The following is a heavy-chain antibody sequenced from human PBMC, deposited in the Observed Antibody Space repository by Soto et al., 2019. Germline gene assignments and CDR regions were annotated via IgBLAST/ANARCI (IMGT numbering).Heavy chain of an antibody. CDR3: AKDRSSGSPYYGMDF. CDR1: GFTFGDYA. Sequence: GGSLRLSCAASGFTFGDYAMHWVRQVPGKGLEWVSGLKWNSGDVGYADSVKGRFTISRDNARNSLYLQMNSLRPGDTAVYYCAKDRSSGSPYYGMDFWGQGTMVTVSS. CDR2: LKWNSGDV. J-gene: IGHJ6*02. D-gene: IGHD3-10*01. V-gene: IGHV3-9*01.